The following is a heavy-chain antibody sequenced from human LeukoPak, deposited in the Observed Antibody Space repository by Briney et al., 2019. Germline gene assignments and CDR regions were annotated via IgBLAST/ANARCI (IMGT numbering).Heavy chain of an antibody. Sequence: GGSLRLSCAASGFTFSRHNMMWVRQAPGKGLEWVAYISGTIGSIYYADSVKGRFTISRDNAKNTLFLQINSLRAEDTAVYYCAREILAPGKTHDYWGQGTLVTVSS. V-gene: IGHV3-48*04. CDR2: ISGTIGSI. CDR3: AREILAPGKTHDY. CDR1: GFTFSRHN. J-gene: IGHJ4*02.